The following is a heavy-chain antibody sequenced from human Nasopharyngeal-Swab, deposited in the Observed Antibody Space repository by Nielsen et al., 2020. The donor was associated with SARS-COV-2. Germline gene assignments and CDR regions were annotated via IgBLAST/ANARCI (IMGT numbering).Heavy chain of an antibody. D-gene: IGHD6-13*01. CDR3: AREGGSSWYYYFDY. CDR1: GFSLSNARMG. J-gene: IGHJ4*02. CDR2: IFSNDEK. Sequence: SGPTLVKPTETLTLTCTVSGFSLSNARMGVSWIRQPPGKALEWLAHIFSNDEKSYSTSLKSRLTISKDTSKSRVVLTMTNMDPVDTATYYCAREGGSSWYYYFDYWGQGTLVTVSS. V-gene: IGHV2-26*01.